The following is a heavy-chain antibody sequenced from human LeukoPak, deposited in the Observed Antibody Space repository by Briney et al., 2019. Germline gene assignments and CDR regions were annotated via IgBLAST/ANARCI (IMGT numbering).Heavy chain of an antibody. J-gene: IGHJ1*01. V-gene: IGHV4-61*02. CDR1: GGSISSGSYY. CDR2: IYTSGST. D-gene: IGHD3-22*01. Sequence: PSQTLSLTCTVSGGSISSGSYYWRWIRQPAGKGLEWIGRIYTSGSTNYNPSLKSRVTISVDTSKNQFSLKLSSVTAADTAVYYCARAPYYYDSSGYYLSAEYFQHWGQGTLVTVSS. CDR3: ARAPYYYDSSGYYLSAEYFQH.